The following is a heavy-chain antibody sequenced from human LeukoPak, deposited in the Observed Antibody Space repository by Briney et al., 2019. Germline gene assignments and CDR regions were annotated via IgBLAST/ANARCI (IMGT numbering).Heavy chain of an antibody. V-gene: IGHV3-64*01. CDR1: GFTFSSYA. CDR3: ARGGPAAGRFDY. D-gene: IGHD6-13*01. J-gene: IGHJ4*02. CDR2: ISSNGGST. Sequence: GGSLRLSCAASGFTFSSYAMHWVRQAPGKELEYVSAISSNGGSTYYANSVKGRFTISRDNSKNTLYLQMNSLRAEDTAVYYCARGGPAAGRFDYWGQGTLVTVSS.